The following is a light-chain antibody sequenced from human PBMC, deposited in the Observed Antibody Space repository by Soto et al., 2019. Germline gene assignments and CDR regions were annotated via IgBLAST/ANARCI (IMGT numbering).Light chain of an antibody. J-gene: IGKJ2*01. CDR2: GAS. CDR1: QSVSSRN. V-gene: IGKV3-20*01. CDR3: LRYGDSPPAYT. Sequence: EIVLTQSPGTVSLSPGERATLSCRASQSVSSRNLAWYRQKPGQAPSLLIFGASNRATGIPDRFSGSVSGTDFTLTIIILEHEDCAGSYCLRYGDSPPAYTFGLGTQLEIK.